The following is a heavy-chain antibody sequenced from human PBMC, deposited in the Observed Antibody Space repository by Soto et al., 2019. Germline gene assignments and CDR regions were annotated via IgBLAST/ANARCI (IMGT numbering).Heavy chain of an antibody. Sequence: SETLSLTCAFYGASSSNDYWSWIRQSPGKGLEWIGEINQSGITNYNPSLKSRVTISIDTSKNQFSLKLSSVTAADTAVYYCARARGGYYDFWGQGTLVTVSS. V-gene: IGHV4-34*01. J-gene: IGHJ4*02. CDR1: GASSSNDY. CDR3: ARARGGYYDF. CDR2: INQSGIT. D-gene: IGHD3-22*01.